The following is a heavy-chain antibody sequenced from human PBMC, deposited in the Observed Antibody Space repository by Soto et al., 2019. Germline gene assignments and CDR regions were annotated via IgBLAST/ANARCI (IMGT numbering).Heavy chain of an antibody. V-gene: IGHV4-34*01. Sequence: QVQLQQWGAGLLKPSETLSLTCVVYGGSFSGYYWSWIRQPPGKGLEWIGEINHSGSTNYNPSLKSRVTIAVDASKNQSSLKLSSVTAADPAVYYCASCFRFCSGGSCYSGWFDPWGQGTLVTVSS. D-gene: IGHD2-15*01. J-gene: IGHJ5*02. CDR1: GGSFSGYY. CDR2: INHSGST. CDR3: ASCFRFCSGGSCYSGWFDP.